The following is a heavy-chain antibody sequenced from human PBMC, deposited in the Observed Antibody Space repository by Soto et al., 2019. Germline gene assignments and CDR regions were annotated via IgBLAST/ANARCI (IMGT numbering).Heavy chain of an antibody. J-gene: IGHJ4*02. D-gene: IGHD2-21*01. CDR3: ARHNSPSPTYFEY. V-gene: IGHV4-59*08. Sequence: PSETLSLTCTVSGDSISSHYWSWIRQPPGKGLEWIGYIYDSGSTNYNPSLKSRVTISVDMSKNQSSLKLSSVTAADTAVYYCARHNSPSPTYFEYWGQGTLVTVSS. CDR2: IYDSGST. CDR1: GDSISSHY.